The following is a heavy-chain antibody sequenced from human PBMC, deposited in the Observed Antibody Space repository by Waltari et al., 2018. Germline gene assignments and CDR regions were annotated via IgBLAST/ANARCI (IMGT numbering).Heavy chain of an antibody. CDR1: GFTFSSYW. CDR2: IKQDGSEK. V-gene: IGHV3-7*01. J-gene: IGHJ6*02. Sequence: EVQLVESGGGLVQPGGSLRLSCAASGFTFSSYWMSWVRQAPGKGLEWVANIKQDGSEKYYVDSVKGQFTISRDNAKNSLYLQMNSLRAEDTAVYYCAREIRFLEWGYHYYYGMDVWGQGTTVTVSS. D-gene: IGHD3-3*01. CDR3: AREIRFLEWGYHYYYGMDV.